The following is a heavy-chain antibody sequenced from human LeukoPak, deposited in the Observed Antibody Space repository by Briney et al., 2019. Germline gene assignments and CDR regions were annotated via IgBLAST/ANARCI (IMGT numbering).Heavy chain of an antibody. CDR2: ISAYNGDT. Sequence: GASVKVSCKASGYTFTSSGISWVRQAPGQGLEWMGWISAYNGDTNYAQKVQGRVTMTTDTSTSTAYMELRSLRSDDTAVYYCARAGYDILTGYYGLVVDYWGQGTLVTVSS. D-gene: IGHD3-9*01. CDR3: ARAGYDILTGYYGLVVDY. J-gene: IGHJ4*02. CDR1: GYTFTSSG. V-gene: IGHV1-18*01.